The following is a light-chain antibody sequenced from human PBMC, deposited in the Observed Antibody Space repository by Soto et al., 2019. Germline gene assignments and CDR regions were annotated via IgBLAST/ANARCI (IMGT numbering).Light chain of an antibody. CDR2: DAS. Sequence: SLTVSPGGTVTLTCGSSTGAVTNGHYPYWFQQKPGLAPRLLIYDASSRETGIPDRFSGSGAGTEFTRTISRLEPEDFAVYYCQQYGSLTGTFGQGTKVDIK. CDR3: QQYGSLTGT. CDR1: TGAVTNG. J-gene: IGKJ1*01. V-gene: IGKV3D-20*01.